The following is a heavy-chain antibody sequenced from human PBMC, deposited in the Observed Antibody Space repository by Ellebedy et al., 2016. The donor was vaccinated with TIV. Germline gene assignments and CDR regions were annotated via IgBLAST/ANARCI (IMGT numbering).Heavy chain of an antibody. CDR3: ARRRGRHAGGYFDS. CDR2: IYGGGTI. Sequence: GESLKISCAASGFTVSSNFMTWVRQAPGKGLEWVSVIYGGGTIRYADSVKGRFTISRDNSKNTVDLQMSSLRAEDTAVYYCARRRGRHAGGYFDSWGQGTLVTVSS. D-gene: IGHD2-15*01. J-gene: IGHJ4*02. V-gene: IGHV3-53*01. CDR1: GFTVSSNF.